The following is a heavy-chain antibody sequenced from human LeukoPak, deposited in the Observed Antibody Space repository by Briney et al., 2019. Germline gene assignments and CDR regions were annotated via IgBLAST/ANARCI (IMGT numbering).Heavy chain of an antibody. D-gene: IGHD3-10*01. V-gene: IGHV1-18*01. CDR3: AAPGLWFGELPTNSYYYGMDV. Sequence: ASVKVSCKASGYTFTSYGISWVRQAPGQGLEWMGWISAYNGDTNYAQKLQGRVTMTTDTSTSTAYMELRSLRSDDTAVYYCAAPGLWFGELPTNSYYYGMDVWGQGTTVTVSS. J-gene: IGHJ6*02. CDR2: ISAYNGDT. CDR1: GYTFTSYG.